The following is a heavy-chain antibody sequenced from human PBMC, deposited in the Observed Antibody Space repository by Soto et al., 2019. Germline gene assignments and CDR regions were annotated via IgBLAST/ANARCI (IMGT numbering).Heavy chain of an antibody. D-gene: IGHD3-10*01. Sequence: EVQLVESGGGLVQPGGSLRLSCAASGITFSDHYMDWVRHAPGKGQEWVGRSKNKADSYTTEYAASVKGRFTISRDGSKNSLFLQMNSLKTEDTAVYYCTVWGSGNDFGAAWGQGILVTVSS. CDR1: GITFSDHY. CDR2: SKNKADSYTT. CDR3: TVWGSGNDFGAA. V-gene: IGHV3-72*01. J-gene: IGHJ4*02.